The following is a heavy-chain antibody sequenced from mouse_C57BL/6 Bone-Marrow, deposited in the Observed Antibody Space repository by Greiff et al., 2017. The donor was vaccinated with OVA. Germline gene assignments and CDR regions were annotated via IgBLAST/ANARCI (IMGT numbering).Heavy chain of an antibody. CDR2: ISNLAYSI. CDR1: GFTFSDYG. Sequence: EVQRVESGGGLVQPGGSLKLSCAASGFTFSDYGMAWVRQAPRKGPEWVAFISNLAYSIYYADTVTGRFTISRENAKNTLYLEMSSLRSEDTAIYYCARQGGISVGVAYWGQGTLVTVSA. CDR3: ARQGGISVGVAY. J-gene: IGHJ3*01. V-gene: IGHV5-15*01.